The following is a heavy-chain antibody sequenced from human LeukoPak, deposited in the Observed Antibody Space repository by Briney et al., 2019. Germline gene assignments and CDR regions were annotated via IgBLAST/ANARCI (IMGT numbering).Heavy chain of an antibody. Sequence: GGSLRLSCAASGFTFSSYAMTWVHQAPGKGLEWVSAISGSGGSTYYADSVKGRFTISRDNSKNTLYLQMNSLRAEDTAVYYCAKALGSGWYAGGFDPWGQGTLVTVSS. CDR2: ISGSGGST. J-gene: IGHJ5*02. CDR3: AKALGSGWYAGGFDP. CDR1: GFTFSSYA. V-gene: IGHV3-23*01. D-gene: IGHD6-19*01.